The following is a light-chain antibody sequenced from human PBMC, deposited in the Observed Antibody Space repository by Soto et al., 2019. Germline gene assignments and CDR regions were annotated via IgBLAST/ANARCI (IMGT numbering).Light chain of an antibody. CDR1: QGISSY. Sequence: DIQLTQSPSFLSASVGDRVTITCRASQGISSYLAWYQQKPGKAPKLLIYAASTLQSGVPSRFSGSGSGTEFTLTISSLQPEDFATYYCQQVNSHPRTFGGGTKVEIK. V-gene: IGKV1-9*01. CDR3: QQVNSHPRT. CDR2: AAS. J-gene: IGKJ4*01.